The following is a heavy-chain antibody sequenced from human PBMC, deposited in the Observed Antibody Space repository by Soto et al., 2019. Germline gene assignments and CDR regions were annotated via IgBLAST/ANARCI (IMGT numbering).Heavy chain of an antibody. CDR3: ARAYYDFWSGYYGPSGFDP. CDR2: ISSSSTI. CDR1: GFTFSSYS. Sequence: GGSLRLSCAASGFTFSSYSMNWVRQAPGKGLEWVSYISSSSTIYYADSVKGRFTISRDNAKNSLYLQMNSLRDEDTAVYYCARAYYDFWSGYYGPSGFDPWGQGTLVTVSS. V-gene: IGHV3-48*02. J-gene: IGHJ5*02. D-gene: IGHD3-3*01.